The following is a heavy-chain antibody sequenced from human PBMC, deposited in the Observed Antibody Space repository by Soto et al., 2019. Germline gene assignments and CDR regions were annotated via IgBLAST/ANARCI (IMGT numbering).Heavy chain of an antibody. D-gene: IGHD7-27*01. CDR3: ATDLNWEHY. CDR2: IKPDGSER. V-gene: IGHV3-7*04. CDR1: GFTFGTYW. Sequence: EVQLVESGVGLVQPGGSLRLSCAASGFTFGTYWMTWVRQPPGKGLECVADIKPDGSERYYVDSVKGRFTISRDNAKNSLYLHMNSLRAEDTAVYYCATDLNWEHYWGQGTLVTVSS. J-gene: IGHJ4*02.